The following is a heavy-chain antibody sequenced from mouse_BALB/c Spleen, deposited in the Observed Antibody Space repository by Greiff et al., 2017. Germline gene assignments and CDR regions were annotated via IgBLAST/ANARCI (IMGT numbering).Heavy chain of an antibody. Sequence: EVQVVESGGGLVQPGGSLRLSCATSGFTFTDYYMSWVRQPPGKALEWLGFIRNKANGYTTEYSASVKGRFTISRDNSQSILYLQMNTLRAEDSATYYCARDMITRWYFDVWGAGTTVTVSS. D-gene: IGHD2-4*01. CDR3: ARDMITRWYFDV. CDR1: GFTFTDYY. J-gene: IGHJ1*01. CDR2: IRNKANGYTT. V-gene: IGHV7-3*02.